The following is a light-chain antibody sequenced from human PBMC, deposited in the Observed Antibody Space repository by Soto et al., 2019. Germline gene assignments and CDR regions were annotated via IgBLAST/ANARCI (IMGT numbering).Light chain of an antibody. V-gene: IGKV3-20*01. CDR1: QSVSSSY. J-gene: IGKJ2*01. CDR2: GAS. Sequence: EIVLTQSPGTLSLSPGERATLSCRASQSVSSSYLAWYQQKPGQAPRLLIYGASSRATGIPDRFSGSGSGTDFTPTTSRLEPEDFAVYYWQQDGSSPYLTFGQGTKLEIK. CDR3: QQDGSSPYLT.